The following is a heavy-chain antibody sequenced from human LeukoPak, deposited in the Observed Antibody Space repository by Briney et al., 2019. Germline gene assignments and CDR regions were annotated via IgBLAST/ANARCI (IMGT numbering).Heavy chain of an antibody. Sequence: SETLSLTCTVSGGSISSSSYYWGWIRQPPGKGLEWIGSIYYSGSTYYNPSLKSRVTISVDTSKNQFSLKLSSVTAADTAVYYCARYSYGSPFDYWGQGTLVTVS. CDR3: ARYSYGSPFDY. V-gene: IGHV4-39*01. D-gene: IGHD5-18*01. CDR1: GGSISSSSYY. CDR2: IYYSGST. J-gene: IGHJ4*02.